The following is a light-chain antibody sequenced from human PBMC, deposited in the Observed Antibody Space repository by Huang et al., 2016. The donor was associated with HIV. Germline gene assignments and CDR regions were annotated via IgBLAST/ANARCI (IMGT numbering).Light chain of an antibody. CDR2: KAS. V-gene: IGKV1-5*03. J-gene: IGKJ1*01. Sequence: DIQMTQSPSTLSASVGERVTITFRARQSVSNWLALYQQKPWKAPKLLIYKASSLESGVQSRFSGSGSGTEFSFTISSLQPDDFATYYCQQYNSYPWTFGQGTKVEIK. CDR1: QSVSNW. CDR3: QQYNSYPWT.